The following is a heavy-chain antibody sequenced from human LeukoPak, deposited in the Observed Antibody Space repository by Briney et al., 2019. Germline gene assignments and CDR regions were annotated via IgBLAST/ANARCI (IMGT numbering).Heavy chain of an antibody. J-gene: IGHJ5*02. V-gene: IGHV3-30*18. CDR3: AKDPRGENWFDP. CDR2: ISYDGSNK. D-gene: IGHD3-16*01. CDR1: GFTFSSYG. Sequence: GGSLRLSCAASGFTFSSYGMHWVRQAPGKGLEWVAVISYDGSNKYYADSVKGRFTISRDNSKNTLYLQMNSLRAEDTAVYYCAKDPRGENWFDPWGQGTLVTVSS.